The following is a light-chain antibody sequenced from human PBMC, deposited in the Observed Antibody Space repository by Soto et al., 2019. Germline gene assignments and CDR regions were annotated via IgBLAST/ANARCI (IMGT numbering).Light chain of an antibody. CDR2: GAS. CDR1: QSVSGSH. J-gene: IGKJ4*01. CDR3: QQYGSSPPLT. V-gene: IGKV3-20*01. Sequence: DIVLTQSPGTLSLSPGERATLSCRASQSVSGSHLAWYQQKPGQAPKLLIYGASTRATGIPDRFSGSGSGTDFTLTISRLEPEDFAVYYCQQYGSSPPLTFGGGTKVEIK.